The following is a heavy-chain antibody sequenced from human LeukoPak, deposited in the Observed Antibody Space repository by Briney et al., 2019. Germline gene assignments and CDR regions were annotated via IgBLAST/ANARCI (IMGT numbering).Heavy chain of an antibody. CDR1: GFTFSNSN. CDR3: ARAATSYSYGYYY. V-gene: IGHV3-48*04. CDR2: ITSGSSTI. Sequence: GGSLRLSCAASGFTFSNSNMNWVRQAPGKGLEWLSYITSGSSTIYYADSVKGRFTISRDNAKNSLYLQMDSLRAEDTAVYYCARAATSYSYGYYYWGQGTLVTVSS. D-gene: IGHD5-18*01. J-gene: IGHJ4*02.